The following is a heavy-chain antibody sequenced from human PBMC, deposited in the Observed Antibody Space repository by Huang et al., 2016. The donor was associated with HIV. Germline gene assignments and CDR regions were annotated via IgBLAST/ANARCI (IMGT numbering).Heavy chain of an antibody. CDR2: ISGDNVST. CDR3: ARTKGEFDF. CDR1: GYKFHIYE. Sequence: QIHLVQSGPEVKQPGASVKVSCKASGYKFHIYEITWVRQTPGQGLEWMGWISGDNVSTRFAQKFQDRLTMTTDVSTSTAYVELRSLRLDDTAVYYCARTKGEFDFWGQGALVTVSS. V-gene: IGHV1-18*04. J-gene: IGHJ4*02. D-gene: IGHD3-16*01.